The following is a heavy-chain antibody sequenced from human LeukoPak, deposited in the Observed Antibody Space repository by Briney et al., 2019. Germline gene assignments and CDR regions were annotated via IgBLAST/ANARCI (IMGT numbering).Heavy chain of an antibody. J-gene: IGHJ4*02. CDR1: GGSISSYY. CDR2: IYYSRST. Sequence: SETLSLTCTVSGGSISSYYWSWIRQPPGKGLEWIGYIYYSRSTNYNPSLKSRVTISVDTSKNQFSLKLSSVTAADTAVYYCARHAPSMYYYDSSGYRDYFDYWGQGTLVTVSS. D-gene: IGHD3-22*01. V-gene: IGHV4-59*08. CDR3: ARHAPSMYYYDSSGYRDYFDY.